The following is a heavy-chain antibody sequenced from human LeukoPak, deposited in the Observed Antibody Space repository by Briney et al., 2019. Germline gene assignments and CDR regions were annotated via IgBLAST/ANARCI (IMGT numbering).Heavy chain of an antibody. CDR1: GFTFSSYS. D-gene: IGHD4-11*01. CDR3: ARDGSTVTNYYFDY. Sequence: KSGGSLRLSCAASGFTFSSYSMNWVRQAPGKGLEWGSSISSSSTYIYYADSVKGRFTVSRDNAKNSLYLQMNSLRAEDTAVYYCARDGSTVTNYYFDYWGQGTLVTVSS. V-gene: IGHV3-21*01. J-gene: IGHJ4*02. CDR2: ISSSSTYI.